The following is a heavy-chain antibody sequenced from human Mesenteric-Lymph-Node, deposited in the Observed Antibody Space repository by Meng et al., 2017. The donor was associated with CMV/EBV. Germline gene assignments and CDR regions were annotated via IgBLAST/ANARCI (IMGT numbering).Heavy chain of an antibody. V-gene: IGHV4-61*01. D-gene: IGHD1-7*01. CDR2: IYYSGST. J-gene: IGHJ4*02. CDR1: GGSVSSGSYY. CDR3: AREYNWNYGY. Sequence: SETLSLTCTVSGGSVSSGSYYWSWIRQPPGKGLEWIGYIYYSGSTKYNPSLKSRVSISLDTSKNQFSLKLSSVAAADPAVYYCAREYNWNYGYWGQGTLVTVSS.